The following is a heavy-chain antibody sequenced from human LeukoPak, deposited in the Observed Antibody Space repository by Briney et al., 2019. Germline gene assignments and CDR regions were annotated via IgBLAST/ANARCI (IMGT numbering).Heavy chain of an antibody. V-gene: IGHV4-31*03. Sequence: SQTLSLTCIVSGGSIISGGYYWSWIRQHPGKGLEWIGYIYYSGSTYYNPSLKSRVTISVDTSKNQFSLKLRSVTAADTAVYYCARKSIVTAGRKPYDFWDQGTLVTVSP. CDR3: ARKSIVTAGRKPYDF. J-gene: IGHJ4*02. D-gene: IGHD6-13*01. CDR1: GGSIISGGYY. CDR2: IYYSGST.